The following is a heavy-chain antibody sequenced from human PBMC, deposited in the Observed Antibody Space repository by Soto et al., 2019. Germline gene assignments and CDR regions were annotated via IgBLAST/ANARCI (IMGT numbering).Heavy chain of an antibody. CDR1: GGSISSYY. V-gene: IGHV4-59*01. D-gene: IGHD2-21*01. Sequence: SETLSLTCTVSGGSISSYYWSWIRQPPGKGLEWIGYIYYIGSTNYNPSLKSRVTISVDTSKNQFSLKLSSVTAADTAVYSCARGVFRDYYYYYYMDVWGKGTTVTVSS. CDR3: ARGVFRDYYYYYYMDV. J-gene: IGHJ6*03. CDR2: IYYIGST.